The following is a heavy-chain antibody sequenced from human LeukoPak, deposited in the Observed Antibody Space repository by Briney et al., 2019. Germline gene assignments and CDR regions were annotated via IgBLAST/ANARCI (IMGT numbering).Heavy chain of an antibody. CDR1: SGSISNSRYY. CDR3: ARRSGSYPYYFDF. V-gene: IGHV4-39*01. J-gene: IGHJ4*02. CDR2: IYYSGSI. D-gene: IGHD1-26*01. Sequence: SETLSFTCTVSSGSISNSRYYWGWIRQPPGKRLDLIGSIYYSGSIYYSPSLKTRVTISVDTSKNQFSLKLGSVTAADTAVYYCARRSGSYPYYFDFWGQGTLVTVSS.